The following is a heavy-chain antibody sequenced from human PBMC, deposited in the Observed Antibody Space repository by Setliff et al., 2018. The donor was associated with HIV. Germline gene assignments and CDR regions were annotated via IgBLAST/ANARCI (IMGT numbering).Heavy chain of an antibody. CDR1: GDSIGYYY. CDR2: IHTSGST. Sequence: SETLSLTCTVSGDSIGYYYWSWIRQPAGRGLEWMGRIHTSGSTNYNPSLTSRVTLSVDTSKNQFFLKLTSLSAADTAVYYCARDRIEVVVDGPHDVFDVWGRGTTVTVSS. V-gene: IGHV4-4*07. D-gene: IGHD2-15*01. J-gene: IGHJ3*01. CDR3: ARDRIEVVVDGPHDVFDV.